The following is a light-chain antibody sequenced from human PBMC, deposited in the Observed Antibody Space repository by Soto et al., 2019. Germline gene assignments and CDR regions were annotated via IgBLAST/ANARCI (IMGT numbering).Light chain of an antibody. CDR1: SSDIGSHNY. CDR2: DVD. J-gene: IGLJ1*01. CDR3: SSYTSSSTHDYV. Sequence: QSALTQPASVSGSPGQSITISCTGTSSDIGSHNYVSWYRQHPGKAPKLLNFDVDNRPSGVSGRFSGSKSGNTASLTISGLQAEDEADYYCSSYTSSSTHDYVFGTGTKVTVL. V-gene: IGLV2-14*01.